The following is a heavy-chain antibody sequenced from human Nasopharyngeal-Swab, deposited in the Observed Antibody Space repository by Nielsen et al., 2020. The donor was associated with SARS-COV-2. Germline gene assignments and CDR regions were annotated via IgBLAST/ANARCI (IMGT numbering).Heavy chain of an antibody. D-gene: IGHD5-18*01. J-gene: IGHJ4*02. CDR3: ARGPVDTAMARGLFDY. CDR2: IGTAGDT. CDR1: GCTFSSYD. Sequence: GESLKISCAASGCTFSSYDMHWVRQAPGKGLEWVSAIGTAGDTYYPGSVKGRFTISRENAKNSLYLQMNSLRAGDTAVYYCARGPVDTAMARGLFDYWGQGTLVTVSS. V-gene: IGHV3-13*01.